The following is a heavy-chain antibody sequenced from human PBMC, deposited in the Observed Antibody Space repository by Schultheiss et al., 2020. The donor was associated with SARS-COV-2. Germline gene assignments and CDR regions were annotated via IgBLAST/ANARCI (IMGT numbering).Heavy chain of an antibody. CDR3: ARDIVATTTLDY. J-gene: IGHJ4*02. CDR2: IKQDGSEK. Sequence: GGSLRLSCAASGFTFSSCTMNWVRQAAGKGLEWVANIKQDGSEKYYVDSVKGRFTISRDNAKNSLYLQMNSLRAEDTAVYYCARDIVATTTLDYWGQETLVTVSS. V-gene: IGHV3-7*01. D-gene: IGHD5-12*01. CDR1: GFTFSSCT.